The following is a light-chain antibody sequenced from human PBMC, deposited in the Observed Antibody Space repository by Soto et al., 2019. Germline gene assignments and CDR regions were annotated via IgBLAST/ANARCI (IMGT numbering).Light chain of an antibody. CDR1: SNDVGGYAY. Sequence: QSALTQPASVSGSPGQSITISCTGTSNDVGGYAYVSWYQQYPGKAPKLVISEVSNRPSGVSHRFSGSRSGNTASLTISGLQDEDEADYYCSSYTGDTTPVFGGGTKLTVL. V-gene: IGLV2-14*01. CDR2: EVS. J-gene: IGLJ2*01. CDR3: SSYTGDTTPV.